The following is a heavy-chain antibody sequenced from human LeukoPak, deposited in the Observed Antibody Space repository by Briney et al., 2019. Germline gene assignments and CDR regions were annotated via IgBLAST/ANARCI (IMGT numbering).Heavy chain of an antibody. CDR3: ARSSIGDWYFDL. J-gene: IGHJ2*01. Sequence: SETLSLTCAVYGGSFSGYYWSWIRQPPGKGLEWIGEINHSGSTNYNPSLKSRVTISVDTSKDEFSLKLNSVTAADTAVYFCARSSIGDWYFDLWGRGTLVTVSS. CDR2: INHSGST. D-gene: IGHD6-6*01. CDR1: GGSFSGYY. V-gene: IGHV4-34*01.